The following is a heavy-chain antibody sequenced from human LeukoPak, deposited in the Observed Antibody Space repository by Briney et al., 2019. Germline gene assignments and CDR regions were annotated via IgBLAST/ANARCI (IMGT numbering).Heavy chain of an antibody. V-gene: IGHV5-51*01. D-gene: IGHD2-21*02. Sequence: GESLKISCKGSGYSFTNYWIGWVRQMSGKGLQWMGIIYPGDSDTGYSPSFQGQVTISADKSISTAYLQWSSLKASDTAMYYCARPPHGDCALSGYYFDYWGQGTLVTVSS. CDR3: ARPPHGDCALSGYYFDY. CDR2: IYPGDSDT. J-gene: IGHJ4*02. CDR1: GYSFTNYW.